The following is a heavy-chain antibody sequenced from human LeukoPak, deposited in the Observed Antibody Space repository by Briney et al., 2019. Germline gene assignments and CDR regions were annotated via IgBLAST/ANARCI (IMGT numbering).Heavy chain of an antibody. D-gene: IGHD3-10*01. CDR3: ARDVSMVRGDDAFDI. CDR2: FSSSRSFL. Sequence: GGSLRLSCAASGFTFSSYFMDWVRRAPGKGREWVSSFSSSRSFLYYADSVKGRFTISRDNARNSLYLQRNSLRAEDTAMYYCARDVSMVRGDDAFDIWGLGTMVTVSS. J-gene: IGHJ3*02. V-gene: IGHV3-21*01. CDR1: GFTFSSYF.